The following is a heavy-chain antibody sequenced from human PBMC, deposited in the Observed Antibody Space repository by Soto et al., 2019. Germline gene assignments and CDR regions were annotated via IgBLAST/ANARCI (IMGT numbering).Heavy chain of an antibody. Sequence: SVKVSCKASGATFSSYTISWVRQAPGQGLEWMGRIIPILGIANYAQKFQGRVTITADKSTSTAYMELSSLRSEDTAVYYCARGSDYDSGSYSVYYYYLDVWG. CDR2: IIPILGIA. J-gene: IGHJ6*03. D-gene: IGHD3-10*01. V-gene: IGHV1-69*02. CDR3: ARGSDYDSGSYSVYYYYLDV. CDR1: GATFSSYT.